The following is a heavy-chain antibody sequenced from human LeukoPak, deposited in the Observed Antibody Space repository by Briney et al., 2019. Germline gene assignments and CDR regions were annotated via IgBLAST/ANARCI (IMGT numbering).Heavy chain of an antibody. V-gene: IGHV4-61*08. CDR2: IYYSGST. Sequence: SETLSLTCTVSGGSISSGGYYWSWIRQHPGKGLEWIGYIYYSGSTNYNPSLKSRVTISVDTSKNQFSLKLSSVTAADTAVYYCARRESWSPHAFDIWGQGTMVTVSS. CDR3: ARRESWSPHAFDI. CDR1: GGSISSGGYY. J-gene: IGHJ3*02.